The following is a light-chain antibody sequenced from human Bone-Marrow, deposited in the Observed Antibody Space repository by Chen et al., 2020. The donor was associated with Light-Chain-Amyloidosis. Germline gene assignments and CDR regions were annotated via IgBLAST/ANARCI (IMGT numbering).Light chain of an antibody. J-gene: IGLJ3*02. V-gene: IGLV3-21*02. CDR2: DDS. CDR1: NIGSTS. CDR3: QVWDRSSDRPV. Sequence: SYVLTQPSSVSVAPGQTAPIACGGNNIGSTSVHWYQQTPGQAPLLVVYDDSDRPSGIPERLSCSNSGNTATLTISRVEAGDEADYYCQVWDRSSDRPVFGGGTKLTVL.